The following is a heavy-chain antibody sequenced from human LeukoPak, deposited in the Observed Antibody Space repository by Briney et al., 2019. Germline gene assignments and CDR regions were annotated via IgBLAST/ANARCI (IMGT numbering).Heavy chain of an antibody. CDR1: GGSISSSSYY. V-gene: IGHV4-39*01. CDR3: ASGYCSSINCHAVDY. J-gene: IGHJ4*02. D-gene: IGHD2-2*03. Sequence: SETLSLTCAVSGGSISSSSYYRGWIRQPPGKGLEWIGNIYYSGSTYYNPSLKSRVTISVDTSKNQFSLKLSSVTAADTAVYYCASGYCSSINCHAVDYWGQGTLATVSS. CDR2: IYYSGST.